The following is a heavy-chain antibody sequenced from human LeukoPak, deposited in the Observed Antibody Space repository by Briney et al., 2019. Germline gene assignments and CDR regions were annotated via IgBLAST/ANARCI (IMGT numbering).Heavy chain of an antibody. CDR1: GYTFSSYG. CDR3: ARRDHSGSYQISPGDFDY. J-gene: IGHJ4*02. CDR2: INTNTGNP. D-gene: IGHD1-26*01. Sequence: ASVKVSCKASGYTFSSYGMNWVRQAPGQGLEWMGGINTNTGNPTYAQGFTGRFVFSLDTSVSTAYLQISSLKAEDTAVYYCARRDHSGSYQISPGDFDYWGQGTLVTVSP. V-gene: IGHV7-4-1*02.